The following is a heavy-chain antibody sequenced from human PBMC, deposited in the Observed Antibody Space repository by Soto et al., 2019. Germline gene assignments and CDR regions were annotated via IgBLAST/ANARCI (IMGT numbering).Heavy chain of an antibody. J-gene: IGHJ6*03. Sequence: SETLSLTCTVSGGSISSSSYYWGWIRQPPGKGLEWIGSIYYSGSTYYNPSLKSRVTISVDTSKNQFSLKLSSVTAADTAVYYCARVKGDTLGYYYMDVWGKGTTVTVSS. CDR1: GGSISSSSYY. V-gene: IGHV4-39*01. CDR2: IYYSGST. CDR3: ARVKGDTLGYYYMDV. D-gene: IGHD3-16*01.